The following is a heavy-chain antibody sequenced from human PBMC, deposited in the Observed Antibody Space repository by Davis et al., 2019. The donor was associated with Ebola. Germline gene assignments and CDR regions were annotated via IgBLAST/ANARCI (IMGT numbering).Heavy chain of an antibody. Sequence: ASVKVSCKASGYTFTSYAMHWVRQAPGQRLEWMGWINAGNGNTKYSQKFQGRVTITRDTSASTAYMEPSSLRSEDTAVYYCARDLGAMVQGVISYWFDPWGQGTLVTVSS. CDR1: GYTFTSYA. CDR3: ARDLGAMVQGVISYWFDP. V-gene: IGHV1-3*01. CDR2: INAGNGNT. D-gene: IGHD3-10*01. J-gene: IGHJ5*02.